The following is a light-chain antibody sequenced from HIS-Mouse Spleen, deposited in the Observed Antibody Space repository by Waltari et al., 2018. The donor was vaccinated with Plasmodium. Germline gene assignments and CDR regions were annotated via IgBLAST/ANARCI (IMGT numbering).Light chain of an antibody. V-gene: IGKV3-15*01. J-gene: IGKJ1*01. CDR2: GAS. CDR1: QSVSSN. CDR3: QQYNNWPAWT. Sequence: EIVMTQSPATLSVSPGERATLSCRASQSVSSNLAWSQQQPGQAPRLLIYGASTRATGIPARFSGSGSGTEFTLTISSLQSEDFAVYYCQQYNNWPAWTFGQGTKVEIK.